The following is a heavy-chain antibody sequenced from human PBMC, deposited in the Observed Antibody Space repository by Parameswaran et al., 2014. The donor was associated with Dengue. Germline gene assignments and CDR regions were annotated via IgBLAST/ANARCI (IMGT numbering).Heavy chain of an antibody. J-gene: IGHJ4*02. V-gene: IGHV3-21*01. CDR3: ARARYSSSRPPFDY. CDR2: ISSSSSYI. D-gene: IGHD6-13*01. Sequence: VRQAPGKGLEWVSSISSSSSYIYYADSVKGRFTISRDNAKNSLYLQMNSLRAEDTAVYYCARARYSSSRPPFDYWGQGTLVTVSS.